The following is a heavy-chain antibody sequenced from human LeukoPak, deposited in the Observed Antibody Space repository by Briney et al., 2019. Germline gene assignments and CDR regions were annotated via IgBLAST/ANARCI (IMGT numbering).Heavy chain of an antibody. Sequence: ASVKVSCKASGGTFSSYAISWVRQAPGQGLEWMGWINPNSGGTNYAQKFQGRVTMTRDTSISTAYMELSRLRSDDTAVYYCARDRAGYNRAPMLNWGQGTLVTVSS. D-gene: IGHD5-24*01. CDR3: ARDRAGYNRAPMLN. J-gene: IGHJ4*02. V-gene: IGHV1-2*02. CDR2: INPNSGGT. CDR1: GGTFSSYA.